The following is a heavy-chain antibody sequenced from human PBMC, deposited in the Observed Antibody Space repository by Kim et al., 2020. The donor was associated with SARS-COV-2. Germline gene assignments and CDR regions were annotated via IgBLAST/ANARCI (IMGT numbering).Heavy chain of an antibody. CDR2: IDPSDSYT. Sequence: GESLKISCKGSGYNFATYWISWVRQMPGEGLEWMGRIDPSDSYTNYSPSFQGHVTISADMSISTAYLQWSSLKVSDTAMYYCATTRDRWNNSWIGYWGQGTLVTVSS. J-gene: IGHJ4*02. V-gene: IGHV5-10-1*01. CDR1: GYNFATYW. CDR3: ATTRDRWNNSWIGY. D-gene: IGHD6-13*01.